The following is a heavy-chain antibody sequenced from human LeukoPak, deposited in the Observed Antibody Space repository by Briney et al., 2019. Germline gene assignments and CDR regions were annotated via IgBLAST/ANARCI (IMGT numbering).Heavy chain of an antibody. CDR1: GFTVSTNY. CDR2: IYSAGST. D-gene: IGHD3-10*01. V-gene: IGHV3-53*01. Sequence: GGSLRLSCAASGFTVSTNYMSWVRQAPGKGLEWVSVIYSAGSTYYADSVKGRFTVSRDNSKNTLYLQMNSLRAEDTAVYYCARARGYSWIDSWGQGTLVTVSS. CDR3: ARARGYSWIDS. J-gene: IGHJ5*01.